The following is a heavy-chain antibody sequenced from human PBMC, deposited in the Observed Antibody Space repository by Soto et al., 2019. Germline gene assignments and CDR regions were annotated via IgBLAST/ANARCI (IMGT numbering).Heavy chain of an antibody. J-gene: IGHJ4*02. CDR3: ARGAEDYGRHPFYFDS. CDR2: VFHSGTS. V-gene: IGHV4-38-2*01. CDR1: TKPINSGYY. D-gene: IGHD4-17*01. Sequence: NPSETLSLTCAVSTKPINSGYYWGWLRQPPGKGLEWIGGVFHSGTSYYNPSLKSRVTISLDTSKNQFSLRLSSVTATDTAVYYCARGAEDYGRHPFYFDSWGQGTLVTVSS.